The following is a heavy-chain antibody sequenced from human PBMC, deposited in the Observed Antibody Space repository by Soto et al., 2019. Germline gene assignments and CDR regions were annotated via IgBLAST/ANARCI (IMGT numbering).Heavy chain of an antibody. CDR2: ISAYNGNT. D-gene: IGHD3-3*01. J-gene: IGHJ5*02. CDR1: GGTFSIYA. V-gene: IGHV1-18*01. Sequence: ASVKVSCKASGGTFSIYAIIWVRQAPGQGLEWMGWISAYNGNTNYAQKLQGRVTMTTDTSTSTAYMELRSLRSDDTAVYYCARPASGYYNWFDPWGQGTLVTVSS. CDR3: ARPASGYYNWFDP.